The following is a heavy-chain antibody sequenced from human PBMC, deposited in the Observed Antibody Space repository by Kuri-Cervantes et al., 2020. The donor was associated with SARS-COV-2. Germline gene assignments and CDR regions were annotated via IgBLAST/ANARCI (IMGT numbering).Heavy chain of an antibody. CDR3: VRDGDHWNFDY. CDR2: IKQDGSEK. V-gene: IGHV3-7*01. J-gene: IGHJ4*02. D-gene: IGHD1-1*01. CDR1: GFTFSSYA. Sequence: GGSLRLSCAASGFTFSSYAMSWVRQAPGKGLEWVANIKQDGSEKYYVDSVKGRFTISRDNAKNSLYLQMNSLRAEDTAVYYCVRDGDHWNFDYWGQGTLVTVSS.